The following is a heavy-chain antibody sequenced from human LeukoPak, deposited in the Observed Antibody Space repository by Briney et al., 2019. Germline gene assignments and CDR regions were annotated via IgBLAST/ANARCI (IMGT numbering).Heavy chain of an antibody. D-gene: IGHD3-10*01. CDR1: GGSISSYY. CDR2: IYYSGST. V-gene: IGHV4-59*12. J-gene: IGHJ4*02. CDR3: AGATVRYGSGSYTFDY. Sequence: SETLSLTCTVSGGSISSYYWSWIRQPPGKGLEWIGYIYYSGSTYYNPSLKSRVTISADTSKNQFSLRLSSVTAADTAVYYCAGATVRYGSGSYTFDYWGQGTLVTVSS.